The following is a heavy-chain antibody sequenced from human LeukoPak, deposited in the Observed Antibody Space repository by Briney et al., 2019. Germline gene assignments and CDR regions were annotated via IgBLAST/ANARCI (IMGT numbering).Heavy chain of an antibody. V-gene: IGHV4-34*01. CDR1: GGSFSGYY. CDR3: ARHDSYGSGSYYGG. D-gene: IGHD3-10*01. J-gene: IGHJ4*02. CDR2: INHSGST. Sequence: SETLSLTCAVYGGSFSGYYWSWIRQPPGKGLEWIGEINHSGSTNYNPSLKSRVTISVDTSKNQFSLKLSSVTAADTAVYHCARHDSYGSGSYYGGWGQGTLVTVSS.